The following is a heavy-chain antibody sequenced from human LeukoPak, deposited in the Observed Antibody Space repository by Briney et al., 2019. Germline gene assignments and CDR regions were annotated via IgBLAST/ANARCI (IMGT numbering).Heavy chain of an antibody. V-gene: IGHV4-30-4*01. CDR3: ARDRPPDYYDSGGYRPRDYYYGMDV. CDR2: IYYSGST. J-gene: IGHJ6*02. D-gene: IGHD3-22*01. CDR1: GGSISSGDYY. Sequence: SETLSLTCTVSGGSISSGDYYWSWIRQPPGKGLEWIGYIYYSGSTYYNPSLKSRVTISVDTSKNQFSLKLSSVTAADTAVYYCARDRPPDYYDSGGYRPRDYYYGMDVWGQGTTVTVSS.